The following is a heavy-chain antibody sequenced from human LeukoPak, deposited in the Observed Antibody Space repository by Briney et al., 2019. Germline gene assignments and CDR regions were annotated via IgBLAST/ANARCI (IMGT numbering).Heavy chain of an antibody. J-gene: IGHJ5*02. Sequence: GASVKVSCKASGYTFTSYYMHWVRQAPGQGLEWMGIINPSGGSTSYAQKFQGRVTMTRDMSTSTVYMELSSLRSEDTAVYYCARDRTTVTTKWGFDPWGQGTLVTVSS. CDR1: GYTFTSYY. V-gene: IGHV1-46*01. D-gene: IGHD4-17*01. CDR3: ARDRTTVTTKWGFDP. CDR2: INPSGGST.